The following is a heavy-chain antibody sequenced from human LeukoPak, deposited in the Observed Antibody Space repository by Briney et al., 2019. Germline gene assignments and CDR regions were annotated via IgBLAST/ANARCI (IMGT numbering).Heavy chain of an antibody. J-gene: IGHJ4*02. V-gene: IGHV1-2*02. CDR1: GYTFTAYY. CDR3: ARATVRAAAGPFDS. D-gene: IGHD6-13*01. Sequence: ASVKVSCKASGYTFTAYYLHWVRQAPGQGLEWMGWMNPNNGDTNYAQKFQGRVTMTRDTSISTAYMELSRLRSDDTAVYYCARATVRAAAGPFDSWGQGTLVTVSS. CDR2: MNPNNGDT.